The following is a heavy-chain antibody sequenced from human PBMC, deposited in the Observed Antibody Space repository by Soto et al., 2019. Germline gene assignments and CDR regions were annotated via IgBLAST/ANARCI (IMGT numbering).Heavy chain of an antibody. CDR2: INPNSGGT. J-gene: IGHJ6*02. D-gene: IGHD2-8*01. CDR3: ASNSYCTNGVCPNYYGMDV. Sequence: ASVKVSCKASGYTFTGYYMHWVRQAPGQGLEWMGWINPNSGGTNYAQKFQGWVTMTRDTSISTAYMELSRLRSDDTAVYYCASNSYCTNGVCPNYYGMDVWGQGTTVTVSS. CDR1: GYTFTGYY. V-gene: IGHV1-2*04.